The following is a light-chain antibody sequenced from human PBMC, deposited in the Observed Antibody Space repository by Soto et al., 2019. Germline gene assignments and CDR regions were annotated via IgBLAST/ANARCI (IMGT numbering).Light chain of an antibody. CDR3: QSYDSSLSVV. J-gene: IGLJ2*01. CDR2: ANS. CDR1: RSNIGAGYD. Sequence: QSVLTQPPSVSGAAGRRVTISCTGRRSNIGAGYDVHWYQQLPGTAPKVLIYANSNQPSGVPDRFSGSKSGTSASLAITGLQAEDASDYYCQSYDSSLSVVFGGGTKLTVL. V-gene: IGLV1-40*01.